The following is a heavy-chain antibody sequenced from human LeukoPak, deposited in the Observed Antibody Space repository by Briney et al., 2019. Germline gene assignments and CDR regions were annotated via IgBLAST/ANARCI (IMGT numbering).Heavy chain of an antibody. CDR1: GFTFSSYS. V-gene: IGHV3-21*01. Sequence: GGSLRLSCAASGFTFSSYSMNWVRQAPGKGLEWVSSISSSSSYIYYADSVKGRFTISRDNAKNSLYLQMNSLRAEDTAVYYCARDLESFGCSYGYYWGQGTLVTVSS. CDR2: ISSSSSYI. CDR3: ARDLESFGCSYGYY. D-gene: IGHD5-18*01. J-gene: IGHJ4*02.